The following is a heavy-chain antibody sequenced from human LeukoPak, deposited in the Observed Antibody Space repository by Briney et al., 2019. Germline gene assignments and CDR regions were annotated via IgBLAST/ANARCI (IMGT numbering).Heavy chain of an antibody. CDR3: AKIPNSNSWYFDY. Sequence: QSGGTLRLSCAASGFTLSSYGMSWVRQAPGKGLEWVSSISGGDGTTYYADSVKGRFTISRDNSKNALYLQMNSLRADDTAVYYCAKIPNSNSWYFDYWAQGTLVTVSS. D-gene: IGHD6-13*01. V-gene: IGHV3-23*01. J-gene: IGHJ4*02. CDR2: ISGGDGTT. CDR1: GFTLSSYG.